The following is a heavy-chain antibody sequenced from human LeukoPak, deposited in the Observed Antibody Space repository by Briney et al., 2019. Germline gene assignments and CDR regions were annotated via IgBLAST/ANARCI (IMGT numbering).Heavy chain of an antibody. CDR2: IYYSGST. V-gene: IGHV4-59*01. CDR1: GGSISSYY. CDR3: ARNYYGSGSYFWFAP. D-gene: IGHD3-10*01. J-gene: IGHJ5*02. Sequence: SETLSLTCTVSGGSISSYYWSWIRQPPGKGLEWIGYIYYSGSTNYNPSLKSRVTISVDTSKNQFSLKLSSVTAADTAVYYCARNYYGSGSYFWFAPWGQGTLVTVSS.